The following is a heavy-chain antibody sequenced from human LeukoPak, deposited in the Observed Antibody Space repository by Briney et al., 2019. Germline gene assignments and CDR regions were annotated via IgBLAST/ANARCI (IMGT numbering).Heavy chain of an antibody. J-gene: IGHJ6*02. CDR2: INPSGGST. V-gene: IGHV1-46*01. Sequence: ASVKVSCKASGYTFTSYYMHWVRQAPGQGLEWMGIINPSGGSTSYAQKFQGRVTMTRDTSTSTVHMELSSLRSEDTAVYYCARDRLTPYCSSTSCYTGGSADVWGQGTTVTVSS. CDR1: GYTFTSYY. CDR3: ARDRLTPYCSSTSCYTGGSADV. D-gene: IGHD2-2*02.